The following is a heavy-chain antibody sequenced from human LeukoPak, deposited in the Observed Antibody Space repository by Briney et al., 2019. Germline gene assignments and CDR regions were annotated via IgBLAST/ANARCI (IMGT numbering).Heavy chain of an antibody. CDR1: GFTFDDYA. V-gene: IGHV3-9*01. Sequence: GRSLRLSCAASGFTFDDYAMHWVRQAPGKGLEWVSGISWNSGSIGYADSVKGRFTISRDNAKNSLYLQMNSLRAEDTALYYCACSSGYYYRAGWFDPWGQGTLVTVSS. CDR3: ACSSGYYYRAGWFDP. J-gene: IGHJ5*02. D-gene: IGHD3-22*01. CDR2: ISWNSGSI.